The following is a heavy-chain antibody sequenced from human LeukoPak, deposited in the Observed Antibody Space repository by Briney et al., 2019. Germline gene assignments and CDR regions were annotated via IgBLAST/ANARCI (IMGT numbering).Heavy chain of an antibody. Sequence: TGGSLRLSCAASGFTFSSYAMSWVRQAPGKGLEWVSAISGSAGSTYYADSVKGRFTISRDNSKNTLYLQMNSLRVEDTAVYYCVPTIGATQIDYWGQGTLVTVSS. V-gene: IGHV3-23*01. D-gene: IGHD1-26*01. J-gene: IGHJ4*02. CDR1: GFTFSSYA. CDR2: ISGSAGST. CDR3: VPTIGATQIDY.